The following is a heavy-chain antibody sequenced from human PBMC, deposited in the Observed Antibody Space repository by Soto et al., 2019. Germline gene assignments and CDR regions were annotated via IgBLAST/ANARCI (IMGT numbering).Heavy chain of an antibody. J-gene: IGHJ4*02. CDR1: GLSVSNNY. CDR2: IYSGGTT. D-gene: IGHD3-10*01. CDR3: ARDYRLMVGGAGFDY. V-gene: IGHV3-66*01. Sequence: EVQLVESGGGLVQPGGSLRLSCAASGLSVSNNYMSWVRQAPGKGLEWVSVIYSGGTTFYADSVKGRFIISRDISKNMTYLQMNSLRADDTAVYYCARDYRLMVGGAGFDYWGQGVLVTVSA.